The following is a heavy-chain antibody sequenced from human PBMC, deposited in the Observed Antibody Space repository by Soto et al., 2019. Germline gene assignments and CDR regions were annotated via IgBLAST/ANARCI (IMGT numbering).Heavy chain of an antibody. CDR3: ARDGELWFGDRAYYYGMDV. CDR2: ISSSGSTI. J-gene: IGHJ6*02. D-gene: IGHD3-10*01. CDR1: GFTFSSYE. Sequence: EVQLVESGGGLVQPGGSLRLSCAASGFTFSSYEMNWDRQAPGKGLEWVSYISSSGSTIYYADSVKGRFTISRDNAKNSLYLQMNSLRAEDTAVYYCARDGELWFGDRAYYYGMDVWGQGTTVTVSS. V-gene: IGHV3-48*03.